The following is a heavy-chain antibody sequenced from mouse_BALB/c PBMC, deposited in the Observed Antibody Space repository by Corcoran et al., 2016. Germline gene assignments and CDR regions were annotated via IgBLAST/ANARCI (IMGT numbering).Heavy chain of an antibody. J-gene: IGHJ4*01. Sequence: QVQLQQSGAELVRPGTSVKISCKASGYAFTNYWLGWVKQRPGHRLEWIGDIYPGSGNTYYNEKFKGKATLTADKSSSTAYMQLSSLTSEDSAVYFCARREVRPYAMDYWGQGTSVTVSS. V-gene: IGHV1-63*01. CDR3: ARREVRPYAMDY. D-gene: IGHD2-14*01. CDR2: IYPGSGNT. CDR1: GYAFTNYW.